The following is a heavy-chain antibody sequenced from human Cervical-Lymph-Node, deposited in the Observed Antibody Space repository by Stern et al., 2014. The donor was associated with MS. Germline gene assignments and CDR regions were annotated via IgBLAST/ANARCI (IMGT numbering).Heavy chain of an antibody. J-gene: IGHJ5*02. Sequence: QVQLVESGAEVKKPGASVKVSCKASGYTFTSYGISWVRQAPGQGLEWMGWISAYNGNTNYAQKLPGRVTMTKDTSTSTAYMELRSLRSDDTAVYYCARCNGGTTRGWFDPWGQGTLVTVSS. CDR3: ARCNGGTTRGWFDP. V-gene: IGHV1-18*01. D-gene: IGHD4-23*01. CDR2: ISAYNGNT. CDR1: GYTFTSYG.